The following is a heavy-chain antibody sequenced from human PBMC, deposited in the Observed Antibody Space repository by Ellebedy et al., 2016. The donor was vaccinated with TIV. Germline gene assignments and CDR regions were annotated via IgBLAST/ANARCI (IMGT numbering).Heavy chain of an antibody. CDR3: ATLGDLVDY. CDR1: GFTFSSYA. J-gene: IGHJ4*02. V-gene: IGHV3-23*01. CDR2: ISNTGSRT. Sequence: GESLKISCAASGFTFSSYAMSWVRQAPGKGLEWVSTISNTGSRTYYADSVEGRFIISRDNSKNTLYLQMDSLRPDDTAVYYCATLGDLVDYWGQGTLVTVSS. D-gene: IGHD3-10*01.